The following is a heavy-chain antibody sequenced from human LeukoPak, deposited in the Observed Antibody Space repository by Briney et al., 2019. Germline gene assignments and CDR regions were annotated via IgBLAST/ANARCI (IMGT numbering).Heavy chain of an antibody. CDR2: ISSNSSTI. V-gene: IGHV3-48*01. CDR3: ARGESSGSYLAEYFQH. J-gene: IGHJ1*01. D-gene: IGHD1-26*01. CDR1: GFTFSSYS. Sequence: GGSLRLSCAASGFTFSSYSMNWVRQAPGKGLEWVSYISSNSSTIYYADSVKGRFTISRDNAKNSLYLQMNSLRAEDTAVYYCARGESSGSYLAEYFQHWGQGTLVTVSS.